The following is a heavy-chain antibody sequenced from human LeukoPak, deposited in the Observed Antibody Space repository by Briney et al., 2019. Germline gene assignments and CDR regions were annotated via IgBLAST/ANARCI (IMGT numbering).Heavy chain of an antibody. CDR3: ARVSMIVVVIHAFDI. D-gene: IGHD3-22*01. V-gene: IGHV3-74*01. CDR2: INTDGSST. Sequence: GGSLRLSCAASGFTFSSYWMHWVRQAPGKGLVWVSRINTDGSSTSYADSVKGRFTISRDNAKNTLYLQMNSLRAEDTAVYYCARVSMIVVVIHAFDIWGQGTMVTVSS. J-gene: IGHJ3*02. CDR1: GFTFSSYW.